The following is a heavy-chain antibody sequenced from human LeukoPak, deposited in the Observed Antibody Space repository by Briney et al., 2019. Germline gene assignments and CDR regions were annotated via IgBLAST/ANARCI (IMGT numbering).Heavy chain of an antibody. CDR1: GFTFSNFW. Sequence: GVSLRLSCTASGFTFSNFWMGWVRQAPGKGLEWVANIKQDETEKFYLGSVKGRFTISRDNAKNTLYLQMNSLRADDTAVYYCAKERYCSGISCPTNYWGQGTLVTVSS. V-gene: IGHV3-7*01. CDR2: IKQDETEK. D-gene: IGHD2-2*01. J-gene: IGHJ4*02. CDR3: AKERYCSGISCPTNY.